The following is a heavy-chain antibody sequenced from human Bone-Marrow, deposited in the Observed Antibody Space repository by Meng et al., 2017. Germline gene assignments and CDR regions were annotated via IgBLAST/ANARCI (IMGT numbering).Heavy chain of an antibody. CDR1: GFTVSSNY. Sequence: GESLKISCAASGFTVSSNYMSWVRQAPGKGLEWVSVIYSGGSTYYADSVKGRFTISRDNSKNTLYLQMNSLRAEDTAVYYCARADMVRGVHDAFDIWGQGTMVTVSS. J-gene: IGHJ3*02. CDR3: ARADMVRGVHDAFDI. CDR2: IYSGGST. V-gene: IGHV3-53*01. D-gene: IGHD3-10*01.